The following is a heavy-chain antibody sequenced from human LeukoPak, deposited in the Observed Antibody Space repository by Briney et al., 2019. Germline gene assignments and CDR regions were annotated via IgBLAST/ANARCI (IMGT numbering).Heavy chain of an antibody. CDR3: ARGDYYDSSGYSNGFDY. Sequence: SETLSLTCAVYGGSFSGYYWSWIRQPPGKGLEWIGEINHSGSTYYNPSLKSRVTISVDTSKNQFSLKLSSVTAADTAVYYCARGDYYDSSGYSNGFDYWGQGTLVTVSS. D-gene: IGHD3-22*01. J-gene: IGHJ4*02. CDR1: GGSFSGYY. V-gene: IGHV4-34*01. CDR2: INHSGST.